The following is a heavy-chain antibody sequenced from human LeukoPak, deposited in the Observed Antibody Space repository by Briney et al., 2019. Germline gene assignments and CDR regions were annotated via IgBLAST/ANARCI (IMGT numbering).Heavy chain of an antibody. CDR1: GYTFTSYY. D-gene: IGHD6-19*01. CDR2: INPSGGST. V-gene: IGHV1-46*01. J-gene: IGHJ4*02. CDR3: ARSIAVAGRLDY. Sequence: GASVKVSCKASGYTFTSYYMHRVRQAPGQGLEWMGIINPSGGSTSYAQKFQGRVTMTRDTSTSTVYMELSSLRSEDTAVYYCARSIAVAGRLDYWGQGTLVTVSS.